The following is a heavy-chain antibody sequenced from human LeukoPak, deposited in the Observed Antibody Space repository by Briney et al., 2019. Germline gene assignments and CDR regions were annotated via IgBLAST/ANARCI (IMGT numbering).Heavy chain of an antibody. CDR2: ISGDGGST. D-gene: IGHD5-24*01. V-gene: IGHV3-43*02. CDR1: GFSFDDYA. J-gene: IGHJ4*02. Sequence: PGGSLRLSCAASGFSFDDYAMLWVRQGPGKGLEWVSLISGDGGSTYYGDSVKGRFTISRDNSKNSLYLEMNSLRIEDTSLYYCAKDKGDGEYVDYWGQGTLVTVSS. CDR3: AKDKGDGEYVDY.